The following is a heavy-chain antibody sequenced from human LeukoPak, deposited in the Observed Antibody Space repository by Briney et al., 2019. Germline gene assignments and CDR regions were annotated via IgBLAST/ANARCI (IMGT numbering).Heavy chain of an antibody. CDR1: GFTFSSYG. Sequence: PGGSLRLSCAASGFTFSSYGMHWVRQAPGKGLEWVAFIRYDGSNKYYADSVKGRFTISRDNSKNTLYLQMNSLRAEDTAVYYCAKDWVRGSGWCSPDYWGQGTLVTVSS. CDR2: IRYDGSNK. V-gene: IGHV3-30*02. D-gene: IGHD6-19*01. CDR3: AKDWVRGSGWCSPDY. J-gene: IGHJ4*02.